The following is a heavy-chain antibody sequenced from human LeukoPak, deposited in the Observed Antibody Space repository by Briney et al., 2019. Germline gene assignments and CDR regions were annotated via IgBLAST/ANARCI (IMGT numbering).Heavy chain of an antibody. D-gene: IGHD1-26*01. CDR1: GGSITSTNF. CDR2: ISLAVRT. CDR3: SRESGPFCPFGH. Sequence: SETLSLTCDVSGGSITSTNFWSWVRQPPGGGMEWIGEISLAVRTRYNPSLKSRVNISIDESKNHLSLNLASVTAADTAVYYCSRESGPFCPFGHWGQGTLVAVTS. J-gene: IGHJ4*02. V-gene: IGHV4-4*02.